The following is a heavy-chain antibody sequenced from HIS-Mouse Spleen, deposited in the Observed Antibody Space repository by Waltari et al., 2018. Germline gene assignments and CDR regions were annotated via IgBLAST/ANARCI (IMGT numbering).Heavy chain of an antibody. V-gene: IGHV3-74*01. CDR2: INSDGSST. CDR3: AREHSSSSDAFDI. J-gene: IGHJ3*02. CDR1: GFTVSSYW. Sequence: EVQLVESGGGLVQPGGSLRPSCAAAGFTVSSYWMHLVRQASGKGLVWVSRINSDGSSTSYADSVKGRFTISRDNAKNTLYLQMNSLRAEDMAVYYCAREHSSSSDAFDIWGQGTMVTVSS. D-gene: IGHD6-6*01.